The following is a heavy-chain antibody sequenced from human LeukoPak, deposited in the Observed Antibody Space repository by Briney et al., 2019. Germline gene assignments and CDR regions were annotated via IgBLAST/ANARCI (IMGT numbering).Heavy chain of an antibody. J-gene: IGHJ4*02. V-gene: IGHV3-23*01. CDR2: ISGSGGST. D-gene: IGHD5-24*01. Sequence: GGSLRLSCAASGFTFSSYAMSWVRQAPGKGLEWVSAISGSGGSTYYADSVKGRFTISRDNSKNTLYLQMNSLRAEDTAVYYCARGGLEMATTYYFDYWGQGTLVTVSS. CDR1: GFTFSSYA. CDR3: ARGGLEMATTYYFDY.